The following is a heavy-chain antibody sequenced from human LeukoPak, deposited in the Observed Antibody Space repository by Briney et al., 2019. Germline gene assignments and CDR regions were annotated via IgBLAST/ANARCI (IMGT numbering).Heavy chain of an antibody. V-gene: IGHV3-53*01. Sequence: GGSLRLSCAASGFTFSSYWMSWVRQAPGKGLEWVSFIYSDNTHYLNSGKGRFTISRDNSKSTLYLQMNSLRAEDTAVYYCARRAGAYSHPYDYWGQGTLVTVSS. CDR1: GFTFSSYW. J-gene: IGHJ4*02. CDR2: IYSDNT. CDR3: ARRAGAYSHPYDY. D-gene: IGHD4/OR15-4a*01.